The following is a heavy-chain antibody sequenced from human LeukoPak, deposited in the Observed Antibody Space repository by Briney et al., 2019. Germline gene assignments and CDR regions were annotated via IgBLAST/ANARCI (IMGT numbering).Heavy chain of an antibody. CDR3: AISSQYQLLPIAGLSLRFDP. V-gene: IGHV1-24*01. J-gene: IGHJ5*02. CDR2: FDPEDGET. Sequence: ASVKVSCKVSGYTLTELSMHWVRQARGKGLEWMGNFDPEDGETIYAQKFQGRVTMTEDTPTDTAYMELSSLRSEDTAVYYCAISSQYQLLPIAGLSLRFDPWGQGTLVTVSS. D-gene: IGHD2-2*01. CDR1: GYTLTELS.